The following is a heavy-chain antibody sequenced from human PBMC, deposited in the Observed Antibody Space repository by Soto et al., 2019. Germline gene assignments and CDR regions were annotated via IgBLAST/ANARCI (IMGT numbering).Heavy chain of an antibody. V-gene: IGHV3-23*01. CDR3: ARPIPGNTYYYSGMDV. D-gene: IGHD3-10*01. CDR1: GFTFDNYA. Sequence: SGGSLRLSCAASGFTFDNYAMSWVRQAPGKGLEWVSTIRRSGDTTYYADSVKGRFTVSRDNSKNALYLQLNSLTAEDTAVYYCARPIPGNTYYYSGMDVWGQGTTDTVS. CDR2: IRRSGDTT. J-gene: IGHJ6*02.